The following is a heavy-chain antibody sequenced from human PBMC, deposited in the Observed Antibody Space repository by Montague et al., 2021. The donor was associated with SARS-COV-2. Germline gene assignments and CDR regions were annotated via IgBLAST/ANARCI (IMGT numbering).Heavy chain of an antibody. CDR3: ARDLRWRYGYGMDV. CDR1: GDSVSRHSAA. V-gene: IGHV6-1*01. CDR2: TYYRSNWYN. J-gene: IGHJ6*02. D-gene: IGHD3-9*01. Sequence: CAISGDSVSRHSAAWNWFRQSPSRGHERLGRTYYRSNWYNDYPVAVKSRITIKSDTSKNQISLQLNSVTPEDTAVYYCARDLRWRYGYGMDVWGQGTTVTVSS.